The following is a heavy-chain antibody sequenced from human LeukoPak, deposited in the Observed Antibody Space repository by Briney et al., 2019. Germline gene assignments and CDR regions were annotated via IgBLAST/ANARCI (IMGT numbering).Heavy chain of an antibody. CDR3: ARDSGYFGSGSYRFDP. CDR2: IIPILGIV. V-gene: IGHV1-69*04. D-gene: IGHD3-10*01. Sequence: AASVNVSCKASGGTFSSYSISWVRQAPGQGLEWMGRIIPILGIVKNAQKFQGRVTITADKSTSTAYMDLSSLKSEDTAVYYCARDSGYFGSGSYRFDPWGQGTLVTVSS. J-gene: IGHJ5*02. CDR1: GGTFSSYS.